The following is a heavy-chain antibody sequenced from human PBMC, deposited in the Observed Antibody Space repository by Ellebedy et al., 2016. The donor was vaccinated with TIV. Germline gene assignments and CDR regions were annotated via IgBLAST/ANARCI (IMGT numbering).Heavy chain of an antibody. V-gene: IGHV3-23*01. J-gene: IGHJ2*01. Sequence: GESLKISXAASGFTFSNYGMSWVRQAPGKGLEWVSAISGGGGSTYYADSVKGRFTVSRDNSKNTLSLQMNSLRAEDTAVYYCARAPNWYFDLWGRGTLVTVSS. CDR2: ISGGGGST. CDR3: ARAPNWYFDL. CDR1: GFTFSNYG.